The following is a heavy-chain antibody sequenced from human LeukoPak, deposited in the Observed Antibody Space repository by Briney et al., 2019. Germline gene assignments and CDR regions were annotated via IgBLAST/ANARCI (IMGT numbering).Heavy chain of an antibody. CDR3: ARASYDSSGYPDY. D-gene: IGHD3-22*01. V-gene: IGHV1-69*04. CDR1: GYTFTGYY. J-gene: IGHJ4*02. CDR2: IIPILGIA. Sequence: ASVKVSCQASGYTFTGYYMHWVRQAPGQGLEWMGRIIPILGIANYAQKFQGRVTITADKSTSTAYMGLGSLRSEDTAVYYCARASYDSSGYPDYWGQGTLVTVSS.